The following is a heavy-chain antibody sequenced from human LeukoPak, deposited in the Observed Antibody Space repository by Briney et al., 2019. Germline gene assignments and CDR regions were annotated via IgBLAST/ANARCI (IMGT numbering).Heavy chain of an antibody. V-gene: IGHV3-7*04. Sequence: GGSLRLSCAVSGFSFTNFWMSWVRQAPGRGLEWVANIHPEGNEKYHVESVKGRFTISRDNTKNLLFLQMNGLRVEDTAVYYCARGDAFSGDHWGQGTLVTVPS. CDR2: IHPEGNEK. J-gene: IGHJ4*02. CDR1: GFSFTNFW. CDR3: ARGDAFSGDH.